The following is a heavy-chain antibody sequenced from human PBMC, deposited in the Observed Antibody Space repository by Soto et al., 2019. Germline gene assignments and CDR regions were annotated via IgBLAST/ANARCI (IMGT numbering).Heavy chain of an antibody. D-gene: IGHD6-19*01. V-gene: IGHV3-30*18. Sequence: VQLVESGGGVVQPGRSLRLSCAASGFTFSDYAMHWVRQAPGKGLEWVAVVSHDGRNTHYADSVKGRFTISRASSKNTVALEMTSLRAEDPAVYYCAKGGRQWLVTSDFNYWGQGALVTVSS. J-gene: IGHJ4*02. CDR2: VSHDGRNT. CDR1: GFTFSDYA. CDR3: AKGGRQWLVTSDFNY.